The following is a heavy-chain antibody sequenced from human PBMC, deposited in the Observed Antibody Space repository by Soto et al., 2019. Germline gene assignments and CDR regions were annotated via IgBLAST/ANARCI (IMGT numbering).Heavy chain of an antibody. CDR1: GYNFTNYW. D-gene: IGHD2-15*01. CDR3: GRVRAAGYYIDY. V-gene: IGHV5-51*03. J-gene: IGHJ4*02. Sequence: EVQLEQSGAVLKKPGETVTISCHGSGYNFTNYWIAWVRQVPGKGLEWMGRVYPGDSDVIYSPSLQGQVTLSADKSLNSAYLEWRTLQASDSATFFCGRVRAAGYYIDYWGQGTLVTVSS. CDR2: VYPGDSDV.